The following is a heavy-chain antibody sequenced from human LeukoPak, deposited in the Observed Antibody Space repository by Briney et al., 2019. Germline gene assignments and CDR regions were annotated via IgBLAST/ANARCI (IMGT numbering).Heavy chain of an antibody. V-gene: IGHV1-2*02. Sequence: ASVKVSCKASGYTFTGYYMHWVRQAPGQGLEWMGWINPNSGGTNYAQKFQGRVTMTRDTSISTAYMELSRLRFDDTGVYYCATGDVVVVAAAIDYWGQGTLVTVSS. CDR1: GYTFTGYY. D-gene: IGHD2-15*01. CDR2: INPNSGGT. J-gene: IGHJ4*02. CDR3: ATGDVVVVAAAIDY.